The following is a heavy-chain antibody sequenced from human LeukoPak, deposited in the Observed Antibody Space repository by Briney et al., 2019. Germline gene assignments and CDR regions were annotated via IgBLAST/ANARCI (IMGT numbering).Heavy chain of an antibody. D-gene: IGHD6-13*01. CDR3: ARGAPGIAAAAPLNWFDP. V-gene: IGHV1-8*01. CDR1: GYTFTSFD. CDR2: MNHNSGNT. Sequence: GSVKVSCKASGYTFTSFDINWVRQATGRELEWMGWMNHNSGNTGYAQKFQGRATMIRNTSIRTAYMEQSSLRSEDTAVYYCARGAPGIAAAAPLNWFDPWGQGTLVTVSS. J-gene: IGHJ5*02.